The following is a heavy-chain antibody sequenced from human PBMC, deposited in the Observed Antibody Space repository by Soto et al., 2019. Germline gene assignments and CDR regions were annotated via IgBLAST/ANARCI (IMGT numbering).Heavy chain of an antibody. D-gene: IGHD6-13*01. Sequence: SETLSLTCTVSGGSISSGGYYWSWIRQHPGKGLEWIGYIYYSGSTYYNPSLKSRVTISVDTSKNQFPLKLSSVTAADTAVYYCARDSRPSSSWHYYYYGMDVWGQGTTVTVSS. CDR2: IYYSGST. CDR1: GGSISSGGYY. J-gene: IGHJ6*02. V-gene: IGHV4-31*03. CDR3: ARDSRPSSSWHYYYYGMDV.